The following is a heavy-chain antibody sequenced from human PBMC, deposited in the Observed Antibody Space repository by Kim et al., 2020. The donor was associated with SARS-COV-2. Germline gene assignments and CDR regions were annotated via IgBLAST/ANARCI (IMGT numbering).Heavy chain of an antibody. CDR2: IYHSGST. D-gene: IGHD3-10*01. CDR1: GYSISSGYY. J-gene: IGHJ6*02. Sequence: SETLSLTCTVSGYSISSGYYWGWIRQPPGKGLEWIGSIYHSGSTYYNPSLKSRVTISVDTSKNQFSLKLSSVTAADTAVYFCATRTMVRGVIISPQYYYGMDVWGQGTTVTVSS. CDR3: ATRTMVRGVIISPQYYYGMDV. V-gene: IGHV4-38-2*02.